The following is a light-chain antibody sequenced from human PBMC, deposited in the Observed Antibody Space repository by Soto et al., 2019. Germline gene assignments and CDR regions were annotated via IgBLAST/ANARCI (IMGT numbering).Light chain of an antibody. J-gene: IGKJ1*01. Sequence: DIQMTQSPSTLSASVGDRVTITCRASQSISSWLAWYQQKPGKAPKLLIYDASSLESWVPSRFSGSGSGTEFTLTISSLQPDDFATYYCQQYNSYSKTFGQGTKVDIK. CDR1: QSISSW. CDR2: DAS. CDR3: QQYNSYSKT. V-gene: IGKV1-5*01.